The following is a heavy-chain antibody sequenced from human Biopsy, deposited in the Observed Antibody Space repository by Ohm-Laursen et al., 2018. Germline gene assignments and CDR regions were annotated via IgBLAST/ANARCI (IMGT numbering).Heavy chain of an antibody. J-gene: IGHJ4*02. CDR2: ITTDSGRI. D-gene: IGHD3-9*01. V-gene: IGHV3-23*01. CDR3: ARHLRYNDY. Sequence: LSLTCATTGFTLSDGMTWVRQAPGKGPEWVSSITTDSGRIFYADSVRGRFTISRDNSKNTLYLQMNSLRAEDTAEYYCARHLRYNDYWGQGTLVTVSS. CDR1: GFTLSDG.